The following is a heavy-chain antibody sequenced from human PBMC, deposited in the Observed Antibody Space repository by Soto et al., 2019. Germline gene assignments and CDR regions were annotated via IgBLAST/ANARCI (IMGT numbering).Heavy chain of an antibody. Sequence: QVQLQESGPGLVKPSETLSLSCTVSGDSISSSYWNWVRQTADKRLEWIGRIHSTGGSHYNPSLRSPLNMFIGTFQEQFYLGLNSGTAADTAVQYCVKGGAAVGTDRFGPWGQGTLVTVSS. D-gene: IGHD2-8*02. CDR2: IHSTGGS. J-gene: IGHJ5*02. CDR1: GDSISSSY. CDR3: VKGGAAVGTDRFGP. V-gene: IGHV4-4*07.